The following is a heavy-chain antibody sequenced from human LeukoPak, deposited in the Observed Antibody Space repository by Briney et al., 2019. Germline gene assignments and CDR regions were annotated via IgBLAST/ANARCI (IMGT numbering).Heavy chain of an antibody. V-gene: IGHV3-30-3*01. CDR2: ISYDGSDK. D-gene: IGHD3-10*01. CDR1: GFTFSTYA. J-gene: IGHJ6*03. CDR3: ARSMDYGSGSPLRYYYMDV. Sequence: PGGSLRLSCAASGFTFSTYAMYWVRQAPGEGLEWVAVISYDGSDKHYVDSVKGRFTVSRDNSKNTLYLQMNSLRTEDAAVYYCARSMDYGSGSPLRYYYMDVWGKGTTVTVSS.